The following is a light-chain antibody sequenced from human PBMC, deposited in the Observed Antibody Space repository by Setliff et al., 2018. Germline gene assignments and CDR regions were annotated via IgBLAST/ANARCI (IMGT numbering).Light chain of an antibody. CDR1: QSVSSN. CDR2: GAS. V-gene: IGKV3-15*01. CDR3: QQYNNWPPYT. Sequence: EIVMTQSPATLSVSPGERATLSCWASQSVSSNLAWYQQKPGQAPRLLIYGASTRATGIPARFSGSGSGTEFTLTISSLQSEDFAVYYCQQYNNWPPYTFGQGTKVDIK. J-gene: IGKJ2*01.